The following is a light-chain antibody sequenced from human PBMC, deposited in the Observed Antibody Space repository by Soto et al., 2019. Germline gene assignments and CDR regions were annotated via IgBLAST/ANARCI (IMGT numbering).Light chain of an antibody. Sequence: VLTQSPATLSLSPGESATLSCRDSQSVKTFLVWYQQRPGQAPRLIIYGATGRATDVPARFSGSGSGTDFTLTISSLEPEDFAVYYCQQRSNWPPITFGQGTRLEIK. V-gene: IGKV3-11*01. CDR2: GAT. CDR1: QSVKTF. CDR3: QQRSNWPPIT. J-gene: IGKJ5*01.